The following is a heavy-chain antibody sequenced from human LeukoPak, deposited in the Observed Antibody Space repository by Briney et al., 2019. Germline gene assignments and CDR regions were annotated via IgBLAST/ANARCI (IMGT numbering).Heavy chain of an antibody. Sequence: SETLSLTCTVSGYSITSGYNWAWIRQPPGKVLEWIGSIYHSGSAYYNPSLKSRVTISVDTSKNQFSLKLSSVTAAETAVYYCVRYCSSTTCYTRAVDYWGQGTLVTVSS. J-gene: IGHJ4*02. CDR2: IYHSGSA. CDR1: GYSITSGYN. D-gene: IGHD2-2*02. V-gene: IGHV4-38-2*02. CDR3: VRYCSSTTCYTRAVDY.